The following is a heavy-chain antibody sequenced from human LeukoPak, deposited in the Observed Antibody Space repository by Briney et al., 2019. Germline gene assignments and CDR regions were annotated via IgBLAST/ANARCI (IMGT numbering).Heavy chain of an antibody. CDR1: GGSISSYY. Sequence: PSETLSLTCTVSGGSISSYYWTWIRQPSGQGLECIGYISYSGSTNYSPSLKSRVTISVDTSKNQFSLKLSSVTAADTAVYYCARGPPPDFDYWGQGTLVTVSS. V-gene: IGHV4-59*12. J-gene: IGHJ4*02. CDR2: ISYSGST. CDR3: ARGPPPDFDY.